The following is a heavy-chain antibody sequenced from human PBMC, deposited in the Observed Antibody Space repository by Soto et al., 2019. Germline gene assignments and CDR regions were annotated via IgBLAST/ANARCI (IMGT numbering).Heavy chain of an antibody. CDR1: GGTFSSYA. CDR2: IIPIFGTA. Sequence: QVQLVQSGAEVKKPGSSVKVSCKASGGTFSSYAISWVRQAPGQGLEWMGGIIPIFGTANYAQQFQGIVTITADEATSTAYMELSRRRTEDTAVYYCARPTHYDFWSGYYRQNYYYYYGMDVWGQGTTVTVSS. D-gene: IGHD3-3*01. CDR3: ARPTHYDFWSGYYRQNYYYYYGMDV. J-gene: IGHJ6*02. V-gene: IGHV1-69*01.